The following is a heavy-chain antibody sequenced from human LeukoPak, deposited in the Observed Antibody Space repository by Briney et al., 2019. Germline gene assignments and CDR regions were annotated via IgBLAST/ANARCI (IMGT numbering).Heavy chain of an antibody. CDR3: AKESGSYPYYFDY. V-gene: IGHV3-30*18. Sequence: GGSLRLSCAASGFTFSNYWMHWVRQAPGKGLEWVAVISYDGSNKYYADSVKGRFTISRDNSKNTLYLQMNSLRAEDTAVYYCAKESGSYPYYFDYWGQGTLVTVSS. D-gene: IGHD1-26*01. CDR2: ISYDGSNK. J-gene: IGHJ4*02. CDR1: GFTFSNYW.